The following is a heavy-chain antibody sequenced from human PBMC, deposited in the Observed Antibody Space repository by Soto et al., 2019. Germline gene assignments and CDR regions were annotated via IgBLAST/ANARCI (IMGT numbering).Heavy chain of an antibody. D-gene: IGHD6-19*01. CDR3: ARDRIAVAASDY. CDR2: ISAYNGNT. CDR1: GYTFTSYG. V-gene: IGHV1-18*04. J-gene: IGHJ4*02. Sequence: SVEVSCKASGYTFTSYGISWVRQAPGQGLEWMGWISAYNGNTNYAQKLRGRVTMTTDTSTSTAYMGLRSLRSDDTAVYYCARDRIAVAASDYWGQGTLVTVYS.